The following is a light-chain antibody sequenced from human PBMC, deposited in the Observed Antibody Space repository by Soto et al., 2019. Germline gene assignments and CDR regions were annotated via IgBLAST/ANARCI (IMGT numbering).Light chain of an antibody. Sequence: NFMLTQPHCVSESPGKTVTISCTRSSGSIASNYVQWYQQRPGSAPTSVIYDDNRRPSGVPDRFSGSIDSSSNSASLTISGLKTEDEADYYCHSYDSDNVIFGGGTKVTAL. CDR2: DDN. V-gene: IGLV6-57*04. CDR1: SGSIASNY. J-gene: IGLJ2*01. CDR3: HSYDSDNVI.